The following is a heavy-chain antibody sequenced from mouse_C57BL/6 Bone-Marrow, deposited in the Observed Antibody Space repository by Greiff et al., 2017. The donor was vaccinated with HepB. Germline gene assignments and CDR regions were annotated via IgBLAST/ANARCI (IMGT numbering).Heavy chain of an antibody. CDR1: GYSITSGYY. D-gene: IGHD1-1*01. J-gene: IGHJ2*01. V-gene: IGHV3-6*01. CDR3: ARDYYGSSRFDY. CDR2: ISYDGSN. Sequence: EVHLVESGPGLVKPSQSLSLTCSVTGYSITSGYYWNWIRQFPGNNLEWMGYISYDGSNNYNPSLKNRISITRDTSKNQFFLKLNSVTTEDTATYYCARDYYGSSRFDYWGQGTTLTVSS.